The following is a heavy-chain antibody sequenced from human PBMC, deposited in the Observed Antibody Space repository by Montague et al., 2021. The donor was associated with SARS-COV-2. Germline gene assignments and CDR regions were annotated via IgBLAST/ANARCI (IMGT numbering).Heavy chain of an antibody. Sequence: SETLSLTCAVYGGSFSGDWSFSGYYWSWIRQPPGKGLEWIGEINHGGTTNYNPSLKRRVIISVDTSKNKFSLTLRSVTAADTADYYCASAIQTNPLMVVIAIPRPFSSLDYWGQGTPVTVSS. J-gene: IGHJ4*02. V-gene: IGHV4-34*01. D-gene: IGHD2-21*01. CDR1: GGSFSGDWSFSGYY. CDR2: INHGGTT. CDR3: ASAIQTNPLMVVIAIPRPFSSLDY.